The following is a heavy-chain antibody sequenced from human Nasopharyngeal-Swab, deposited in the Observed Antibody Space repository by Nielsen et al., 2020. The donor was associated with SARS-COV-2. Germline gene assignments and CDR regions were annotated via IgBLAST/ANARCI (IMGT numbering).Heavy chain of an antibody. CDR2: MNPNSGNT. D-gene: IGHD3-22*01. CDR1: GYTFTSYD. V-gene: IGHV1-8*01. CDR3: ARDYLWSSGYVFDY. Sequence: ASVKVSCKASGYTFTSYDINWVRQATGQGLEWMGWMNPNSGNTDYAQKFQGRVTMTRNTSISTAYMELSSLRSEDTAVYYCARDYLWSSGYVFDYWGQGTLVTVSS. J-gene: IGHJ4*02.